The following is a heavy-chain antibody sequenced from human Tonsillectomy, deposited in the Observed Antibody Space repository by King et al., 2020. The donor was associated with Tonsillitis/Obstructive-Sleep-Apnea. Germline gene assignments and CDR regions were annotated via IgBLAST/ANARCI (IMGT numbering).Heavy chain of an antibody. CDR1: GFTFSSYA. J-gene: IGHJ4*02. Sequence: VQLVESGGGVVQPGRSLRLSCAASGFTFSSYAMHWVRQAPGKGLEWVAVISYDGSNKYYADSVKGRFTISRDNSKNTLYLQMNSLRAEDTAVYYCARDTGYGRVDIVATERDYWGQGTLVTVSS. D-gene: IGHD5-12*01. V-gene: IGHV3-30*04. CDR3: ARDTGYGRVDIVATERDY. CDR2: ISYDGSNK.